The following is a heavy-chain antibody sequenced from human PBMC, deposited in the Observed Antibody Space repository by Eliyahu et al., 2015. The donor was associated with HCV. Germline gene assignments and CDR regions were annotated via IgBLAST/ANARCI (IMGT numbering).Heavy chain of an antibody. CDR3: ARAKPYSKQYYWYFDL. CDR1: GGSFSGYY. D-gene: IGHD4-11*01. V-gene: IGHV4-34*01. CDR2: INHSGST. J-gene: IGHJ2*01. Sequence: QVQLQQWGAGLLKPSETLSLTCAVYGGSFSGYYWSWIRQPPGKGLEWIGEINHSGSTNYNPSLKSRVTISVDTSKNQFSLKLSSVTAADTAVYYCARAKPYSKQYYWYFDLWGRGTLVTVSS.